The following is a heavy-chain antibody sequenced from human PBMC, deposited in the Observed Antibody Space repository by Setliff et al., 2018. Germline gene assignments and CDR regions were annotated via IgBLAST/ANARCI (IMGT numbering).Heavy chain of an antibody. V-gene: IGHV3-23*01. CDR3: AGGLGWRFDD. Sequence: PGGSLRLSCAASGFTFSNYSMNWVRQAPGQGLEWVSGISGGGINTDYADSVKGRFTISRYNANDTLYLQMNSLRGEDTAVYYCAGGLGWRFDDWGQGTLVTVSS. J-gene: IGHJ4*02. CDR1: GFTFSNYS. CDR2: ISGGGINT. D-gene: IGHD6-19*01.